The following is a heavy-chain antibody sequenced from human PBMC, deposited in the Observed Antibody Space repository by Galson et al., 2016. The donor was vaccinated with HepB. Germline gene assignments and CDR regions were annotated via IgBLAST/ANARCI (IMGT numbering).Heavy chain of an antibody. CDR1: GGSLSSNYYF. CDR2: LSHSGST. D-gene: IGHD1-1*01. Sequence: SETLSLTCSVSGGSLSSNYYFWAWIRQPPGKGLEWIGSLSHSGSTYNNPSLGSRVTLSMDTSRNHFSLNLRSVTASDTAVYYCARDWAEVFTNADNWGQGTLVTVTS. CDR3: ARDWAEVFTNADN. J-gene: IGHJ4*02. V-gene: IGHV4-39*02.